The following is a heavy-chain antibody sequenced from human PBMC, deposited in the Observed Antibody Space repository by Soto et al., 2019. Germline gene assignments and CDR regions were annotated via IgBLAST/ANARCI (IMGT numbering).Heavy chain of an antibody. CDR3: AKDLHMVRGVRIDY. V-gene: IGHV3-23*01. D-gene: IGHD3-10*01. CDR2: ISGSGGST. J-gene: IGHJ4*02. CDR1: GFTFSSYA. Sequence: PGGSLRLSCAASGFTFSSYAMSWVRQAPGKGLEWVSAISGSGGSTYYADSVKGRFTISRDNSKNTLYLQMNSLRAEDTAVYYCAKDLHMVRGVRIDYWGQGTLVTVSS.